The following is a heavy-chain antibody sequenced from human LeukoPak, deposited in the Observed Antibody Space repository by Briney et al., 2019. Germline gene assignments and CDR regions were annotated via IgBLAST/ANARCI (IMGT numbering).Heavy chain of an antibody. V-gene: IGHV3-53*04. J-gene: IGHJ6*02. CDR1: GFTFSSYA. CDR2: IYSGGST. Sequence: GGSLRLSCAASGFTFSSYAMSWVRQAPGKGLEWVSVIYSGGSTYYADSVKGRFTISRHNSKNTLYLQMNSLRAEDTAVYYCARAFDYYYGMDVWGQGTTVTVSS. CDR3: ARAFDYYYGMDV.